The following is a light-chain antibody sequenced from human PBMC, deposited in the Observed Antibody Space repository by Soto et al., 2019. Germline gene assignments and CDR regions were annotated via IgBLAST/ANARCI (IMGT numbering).Light chain of an antibody. Sequence: EIVLTQSPATLSASVGDRVTITCQASQDIRNYLNWYQRKPGKAPKPLIYDASNLESGVPSRFSGSGAGTDFTLTISSLQPEDFETYSCQQTYRTTLTFGGGTKVDIK. CDR3: QQTYRTTLT. CDR1: QDIRNY. CDR2: DAS. V-gene: IGKV1-33*01. J-gene: IGKJ4*01.